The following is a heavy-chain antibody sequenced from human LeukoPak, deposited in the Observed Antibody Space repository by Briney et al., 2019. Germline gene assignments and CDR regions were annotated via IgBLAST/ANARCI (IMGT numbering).Heavy chain of an antibody. J-gene: IGHJ4*02. V-gene: IGHV3-30*03. CDR2: ISDDGTTK. CDR1: GFTFSSYG. D-gene: IGHD7-27*01. Sequence: GGSLRLSCAASGFTFSSYGMHWVRQAPGKGLEWVAVISDDGTTKYYADSVKGRFTISRDNAKNSLYLQMNSRRVEDTALYYCARVWAWGSGNYFDNWGQGTLVTVSS. CDR3: ARVWAWGSGNYFDN.